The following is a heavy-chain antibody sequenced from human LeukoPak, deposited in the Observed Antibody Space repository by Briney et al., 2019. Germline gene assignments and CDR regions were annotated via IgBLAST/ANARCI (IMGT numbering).Heavy chain of an antibody. V-gene: IGHV3-7*01. D-gene: IGHD1-26*01. Sequence: GGSLRLSCAASGFTFSRYWMSWVCQAPGKGLERVANIKEDEGEKQYVDSVKGRFTISRDNAKNSLYLQMNSLRAEDTAVYYCARDGIIVGATLYYFVYWGQGTLVTVSS. CDR2: IKEDEGEK. J-gene: IGHJ4*02. CDR1: GFTFSRYW. CDR3: ARDGIIVGATLYYFVY.